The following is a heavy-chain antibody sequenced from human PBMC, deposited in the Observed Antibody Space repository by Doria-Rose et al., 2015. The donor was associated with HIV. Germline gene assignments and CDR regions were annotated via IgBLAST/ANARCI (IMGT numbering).Heavy chain of an antibody. D-gene: IGHD3-10*01. V-gene: IGHV3-23*01. J-gene: IGHJ4*02. CDR2: ITSSGRTT. Sequence: GLEWVSTITSSGRTTYYADSVKGRFTISRDTSNNTLFLQLSSLRVEDTAVYYCAKAPLGEMIFDYWGQGTLVTVSS. CDR3: AKAPLGEMIFDY.